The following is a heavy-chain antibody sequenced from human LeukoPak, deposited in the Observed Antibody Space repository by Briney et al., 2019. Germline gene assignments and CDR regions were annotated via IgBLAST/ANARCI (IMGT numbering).Heavy chain of an antibody. CDR1: GFTFSSYG. J-gene: IGHJ6*03. Sequence: GGSLRLSCAASGFTFSSYGMHWVRQAPGKGLEWVAVIWYDGSNKYYADSVKGRFTISRDNSKNTLYLQMNSLRAEDTAVYYCAKGGSWYYYYYYMDVWGKGTTVTVSS. D-gene: IGHD6-13*01. V-gene: IGHV3-30*02. CDR2: IWYDGSNK. CDR3: AKGGSWYYYYYYMDV.